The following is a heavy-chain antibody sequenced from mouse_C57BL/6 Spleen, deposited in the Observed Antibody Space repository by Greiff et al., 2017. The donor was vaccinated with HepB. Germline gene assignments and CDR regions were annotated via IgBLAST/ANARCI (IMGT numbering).Heavy chain of an antibody. CDR3: ARVDMDY. CDR2: IDPSDSYT. Sequence: QVQLKQPGAELVRPGTSVKLSCKASGYTFTSYWMHWVKQRPGQGLEWIGVIDPSDSYTNYNQKFKGKATLTVDTSSSTAYMQLSSLTSEDSAVYYCARVDMDYWGQGTSVTVSS. V-gene: IGHV1-59*01. J-gene: IGHJ4*01. CDR1: GYTFTSYW.